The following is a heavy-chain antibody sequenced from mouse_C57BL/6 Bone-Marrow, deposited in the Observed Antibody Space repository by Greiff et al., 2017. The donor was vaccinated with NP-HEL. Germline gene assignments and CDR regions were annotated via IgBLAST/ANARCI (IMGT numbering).Heavy chain of an antibody. CDR2: IYPGDGDT. CDR3: ARPYYGSPYYYAMDY. J-gene: IGHJ4*01. V-gene: IGHV1-82*01. D-gene: IGHD1-1*01. Sequence: QVQLKQSGPELVKPGASVKISCKASGYAFSSSWMNWVKQRPGKGLEWIGRIYPGDGDTNYNGKFKGTATLTADKSSSTAYMQLSSLTSEDSAVYFCARPYYGSPYYYAMDYWGQGTSVTVSS. CDR1: GYAFSSSW.